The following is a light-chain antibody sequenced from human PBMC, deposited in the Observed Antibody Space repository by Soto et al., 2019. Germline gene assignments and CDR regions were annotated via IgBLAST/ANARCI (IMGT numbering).Light chain of an antibody. CDR3: LQYNNYPYT. Sequence: DIQVTQSPSSLSASVGDRVTITCRASQGTTPDLNWYQQKPGKAPKRLIYAASRLQSGVPSRFSGSGSGTDFTLAISSLQPDDFATYCGLQYNNYPYTFGQGTKLEIK. CDR1: QGTTPD. J-gene: IGKJ2*01. V-gene: IGKV1-17*01. CDR2: AAS.